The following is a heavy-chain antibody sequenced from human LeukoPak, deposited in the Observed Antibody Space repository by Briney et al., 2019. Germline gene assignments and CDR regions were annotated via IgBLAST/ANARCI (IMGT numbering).Heavy chain of an antibody. CDR3: ARDLRGGHFDY. Sequence: GGSLRLSCAASGFTFSSYWMSWVRQAPGKGLEWVANIKEDGSEKEYDDSVKGRFTISRDKAQNSVYLQMSSLRAEDTAVYYCARDLRGGHFDYWGQGTLVTVSS. J-gene: IGHJ4*02. V-gene: IGHV3-7*01. D-gene: IGHD2-15*01. CDR2: IKEDGSEK. CDR1: GFTFSSYW.